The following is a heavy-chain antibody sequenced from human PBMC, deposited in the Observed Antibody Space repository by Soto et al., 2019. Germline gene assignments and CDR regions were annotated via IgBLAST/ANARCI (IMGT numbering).Heavy chain of an antibody. V-gene: IGHV3-13*01. CDR3: ARDLGGARGYSPFPPHYYYGMEV. J-gene: IGHJ6*02. CDR2: IGTAGDT. Sequence: PGGSLRLSCAASGFTFSSYDMHWVRQATGKGLEWVSAIGTAGDTYYPGSVKGRFTISRENAKNSLYLQMNSLRAEDTAVYYCARDLGGARGYSPFPPHYYYGMEVWGQGTTVTVS. CDR1: GFTFSSYD. D-gene: IGHD5-18*01.